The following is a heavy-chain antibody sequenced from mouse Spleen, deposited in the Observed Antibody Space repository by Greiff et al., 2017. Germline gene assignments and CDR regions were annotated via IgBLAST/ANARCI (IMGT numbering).Heavy chain of an antibody. J-gene: IGHJ2*01. CDR3: ARRYYGSSYYFDY. CDR1: GFTFSSYA. D-gene: IGHD1-1*01. CDR2: ISSGGGNT. V-gene: IGHV5-9*04. Sequence: EVKLMESGGGLVKLGGSLKLSCAASGFTFSSYAMSWVRQTPEKRLEWVATISSGGGNTYYPDSVKGRFTISRDNAKNTLYLQMSSLKSEDTAMYYCARRYYGSSYYFDYWGQGTTLTVSS.